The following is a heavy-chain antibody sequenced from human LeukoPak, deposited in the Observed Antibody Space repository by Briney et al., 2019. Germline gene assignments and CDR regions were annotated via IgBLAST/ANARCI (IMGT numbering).Heavy chain of an antibody. Sequence: GGSLRLSCAASGFTFSSYSVNWVRQAPGKGLEWVSSISSSSSYIYYADSVKGRFTISRDNAKNSLYLQMNSLRAEDTAVYYCARFGQWSSGYYMDVWGKGTTVTVSS. CDR2: ISSSSSYI. D-gene: IGHD2-15*01. CDR3: ARFGQWSSGYYMDV. CDR1: GFTFSSYS. V-gene: IGHV3-21*01. J-gene: IGHJ6*03.